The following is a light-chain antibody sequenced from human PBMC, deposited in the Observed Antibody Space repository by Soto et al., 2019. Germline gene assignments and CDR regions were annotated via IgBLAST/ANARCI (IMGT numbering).Light chain of an antibody. V-gene: IGKV3-11*01. J-gene: IGKJ4*01. Sequence: EIVLTQSPATLSLSPGERATLSCRASQSVSSYLAWYQQKPGQAPRLLIYDASNRATGIPARFSGSGSVTDFTLTISSLEPEDFAVYYCQQRSNWPLTFCGGTKVEIK. CDR1: QSVSSY. CDR2: DAS. CDR3: QQRSNWPLT.